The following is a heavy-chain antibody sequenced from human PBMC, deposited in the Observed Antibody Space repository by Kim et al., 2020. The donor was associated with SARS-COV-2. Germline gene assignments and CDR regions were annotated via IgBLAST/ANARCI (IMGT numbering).Heavy chain of an antibody. CDR3: AGRLSYSSGSGSRYCGS. J-gene: IGHJ5*01. V-gene: IGHV4-34*01. CDR1: GGSFSGFY. CDR2: INHSGRT. D-gene: IGHD3-10*01. Sequence: SETLSLTCAVYGGSFSGFYWSWIRQPPGRGLEWIGEINHSGRTNYNPSPKSRVTISFDTSKNQFSLKLTSVTAADTAAYYFAGRLSYSSGSGSRYCGSWG.